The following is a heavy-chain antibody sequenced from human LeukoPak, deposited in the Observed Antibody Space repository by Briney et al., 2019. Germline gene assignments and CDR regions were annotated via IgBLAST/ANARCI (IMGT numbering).Heavy chain of an antibody. D-gene: IGHD6-13*01. CDR2: IYPGDSDT. Sequence: GESLKISCKGSGDSFTSYWIGWVRQMPGKGLEWMGIIYPGDSDTRYSPSFQGQVTISADKSISTAYLQWSSLKASDTAMYYCARSLSSSWEYFDYWGQGTLVTVSS. J-gene: IGHJ4*02. CDR1: GDSFTSYW. V-gene: IGHV5-51*01. CDR3: ARSLSSSWEYFDY.